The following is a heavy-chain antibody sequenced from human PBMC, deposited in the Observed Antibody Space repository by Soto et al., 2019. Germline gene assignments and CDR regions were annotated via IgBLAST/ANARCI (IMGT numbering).Heavy chain of an antibody. D-gene: IGHD6-13*01. J-gene: IGHJ6*02. CDR2: INPSGGST. V-gene: IGHV1-46*01. Sequence: ASVKVSCKASGYTFTSYYMHWVRQAPGQGFEWMGIINPSGGSTSYAQKFQGRVTMTRDTSTSTVYMELSSLRSEDTAVYYCARDSSSSWSHYYYGMDVWGQGTTVTVSS. CDR1: GYTFTSYY. CDR3: ARDSSSSWSHYYYGMDV.